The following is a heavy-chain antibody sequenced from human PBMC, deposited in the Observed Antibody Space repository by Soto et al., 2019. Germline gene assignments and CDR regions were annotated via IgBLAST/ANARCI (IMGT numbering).Heavy chain of an antibody. J-gene: IGHJ5*02. V-gene: IGHV3-21*01. CDR3: ARGSYTNWGWFDP. Sequence: GGSLRLSCAASGFTFSSYNMNWVRQAPGKGLEWVSSISSSSTYIYYADSVKGRFTISRDNAKNSLFLQMNSLRAEDTAVYYCARGSYTNWGWFDPWGQGTLVTVSS. D-gene: IGHD7-27*01. CDR2: ISSSSTYI. CDR1: GFTFSSYN.